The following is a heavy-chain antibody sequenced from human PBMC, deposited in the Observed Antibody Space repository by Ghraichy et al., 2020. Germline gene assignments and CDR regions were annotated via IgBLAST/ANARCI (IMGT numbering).Heavy chain of an antibody. CDR2: IYTSGST. V-gene: IGHV4-4*07. CDR1: GGSISSYY. Sequence: SQTLSLTCTVSGGSISSYYWSWIRQPAGKGLEWIGRIYTSGSTNYNPSLKSRVTMSVDTSKNQFSLKLSSVTAADTAVYYCARGRRRYPHRDAFDIWGQGTMVTVSS. J-gene: IGHJ3*02. CDR3: ARGRRRYPHRDAFDI. D-gene: IGHD2-2*01.